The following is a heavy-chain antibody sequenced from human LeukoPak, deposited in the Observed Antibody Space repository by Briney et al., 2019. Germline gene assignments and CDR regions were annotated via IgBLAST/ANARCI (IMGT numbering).Heavy chain of an antibody. V-gene: IGHV1-18*01. CDR3: ARVPIPPMSCSSTSCYPYYFDY. Sequence: ASVKVSCKASGYTFTSYGISWVRQAPGQGLEWMGWISAYNGNTNYAQKLQGRVTMTTDTSTSTAYMELRSLRSDDTAVYYCARVPIPPMSCSSTSCYPYYFDYWGQGTLVTVSS. J-gene: IGHJ4*02. CDR2: ISAYNGNT. CDR1: GYTFTSYG. D-gene: IGHD2-2*01.